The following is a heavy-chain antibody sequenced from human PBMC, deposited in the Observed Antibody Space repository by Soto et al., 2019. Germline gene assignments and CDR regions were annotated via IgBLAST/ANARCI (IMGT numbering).Heavy chain of an antibody. CDR1: GFTFSSYG. J-gene: IGHJ5*02. Sequence: QVQLVESGGGVVQPGRSLRLSCAASGFTFSSYGMHWVRQAPGKRLEWVAVISYDGSNKYYADSVKGRFTISRDNSKNTLYLQMNSLRAEDTAVYYCAKQGIAVSPSWFDPWGQGTLVTVSS. V-gene: IGHV3-30*18. CDR3: AKQGIAVSPSWFDP. CDR2: ISYDGSNK. D-gene: IGHD6-19*01.